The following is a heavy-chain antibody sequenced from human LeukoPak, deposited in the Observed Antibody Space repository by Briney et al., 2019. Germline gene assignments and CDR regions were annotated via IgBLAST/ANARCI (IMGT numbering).Heavy chain of an antibody. Sequence: QPGGSLRLSCVDSGFTFSRYWMSWVRQAPGKGLEWVANIKQDGSEKYYVDSVKGRFTIPRDNAKNSLYLQMNSLRAEDTAVYYCARDSAYYDFGYFDYWGQGTLVTVSS. CDR2: IKQDGSEK. CDR1: GFTFSRYW. CDR3: ARDSAYYDFGYFDY. J-gene: IGHJ4*02. D-gene: IGHD3-3*01. V-gene: IGHV3-7*01.